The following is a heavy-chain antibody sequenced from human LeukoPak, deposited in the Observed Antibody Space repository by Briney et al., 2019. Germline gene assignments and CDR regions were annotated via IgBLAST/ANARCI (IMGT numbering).Heavy chain of an antibody. CDR2: IYHSGST. CDR3: ARLYTTTFYFDY. Sequence: SETLSLTCTVSGGSITTYYWSWIRQPPGKGLEWIGYIYHSGSTNYNPSLKSRVTISVDTSKNQFSLKLTSVTAADTAVYYCARLYTTTFYFDYWGQGTPVTVSS. D-gene: IGHD2-2*02. V-gene: IGHV4-59*01. CDR1: GGSITTYY. J-gene: IGHJ4*02.